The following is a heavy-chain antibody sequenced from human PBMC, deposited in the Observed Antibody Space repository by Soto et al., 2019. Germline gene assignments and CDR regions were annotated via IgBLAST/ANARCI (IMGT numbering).Heavy chain of an antibody. CDR1: GGSISSSNW. V-gene: IGHV4-4*02. J-gene: IGHJ5*02. CDR2: IYHSGST. CDR3: ARDTRLRYFDWLHRGKFDP. D-gene: IGHD3-9*01. Sequence: LETLSLTCAVSGGSISSSNWWSWVRQPPGKGLEWIGEIYHSGSTNYNPSLKSRVTISVDKSKNQFSLKLSSVTAADTAVYYCARDTRLRYFDWLHRGKFDPWGQGTLVTVSS.